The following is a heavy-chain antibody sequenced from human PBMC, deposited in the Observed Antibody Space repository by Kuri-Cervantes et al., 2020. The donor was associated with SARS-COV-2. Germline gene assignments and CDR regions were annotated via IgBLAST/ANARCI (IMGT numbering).Heavy chain of an antibody. V-gene: IGHV3-30*18. D-gene: IGHD2/OR15-2a*01. Sequence: GGSLRLSCAVSGLSINNYDMHWVRQAQGKGPEWVAVISYEGSNKHYSDSVKGRFTISRDNSKSMVYLQINSLGPEDTATYYCAESRGPFSLSVSLSVLDPWGRGTLVTVSS. CDR3: AESRGPFSLSVSLSVLDP. J-gene: IGHJ5*02. CDR1: GLSINNYD. CDR2: ISYEGSNK.